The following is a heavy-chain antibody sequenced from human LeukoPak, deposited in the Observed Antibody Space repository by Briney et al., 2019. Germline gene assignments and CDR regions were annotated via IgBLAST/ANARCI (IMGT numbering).Heavy chain of an antibody. Sequence: SQTLSLTCTVSGGSISSGSYYWSWIRQPAGKGLEWIGRIYTSGSTNYNPSLKSRVTISVDTSKNQFSLKLSSMTAADTAVYYCARDHATTGFYFDYWGQGTLVTVSS. D-gene: IGHD4-17*01. CDR2: IYTSGST. CDR1: GGSISSGSYY. CDR3: ARDHATTGFYFDY. J-gene: IGHJ4*02. V-gene: IGHV4-61*02.